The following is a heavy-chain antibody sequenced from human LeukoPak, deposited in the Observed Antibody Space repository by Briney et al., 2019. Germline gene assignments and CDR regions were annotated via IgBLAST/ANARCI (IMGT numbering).Heavy chain of an antibody. CDR3: ARVQGGYSYGLFDY. CDR1: GFTFSSYG. Sequence: GGSLRLSCAASGFTFSSYGMHWVRQAPGKGLEWVAVISYDGSNKYYADSVKGRFTISRDNAKNSLYLQMNSLRAEGTAVYYCARVQGGYSYGLFDYWGQGTLVTVSS. J-gene: IGHJ4*02. V-gene: IGHV3-30*03. D-gene: IGHD5-18*01. CDR2: ISYDGSNK.